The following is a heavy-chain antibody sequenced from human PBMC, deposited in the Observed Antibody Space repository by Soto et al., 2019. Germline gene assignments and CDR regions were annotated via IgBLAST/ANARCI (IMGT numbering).Heavy chain of an antibody. CDR2: IYYSGST. CDR3: ARPAVTQYYYYGMDV. D-gene: IGHD6-19*01. CDR1: GGSISSSSYY. V-gene: IGHV4-39*01. Sequence: QLQLRESGPGLVKPSETLSLTCTVSGGSISSSSYYWGWIRQPPGKGLEWIGSIYYSGSTYYNPSLKSRVTISVDTSKNQFSLKLSSVTAADTAVYYCARPAVTQYYYYGMDVWGQGTTVTVSS. J-gene: IGHJ6*02.